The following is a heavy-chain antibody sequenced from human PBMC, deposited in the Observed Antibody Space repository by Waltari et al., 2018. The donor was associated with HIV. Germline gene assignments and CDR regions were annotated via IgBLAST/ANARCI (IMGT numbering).Heavy chain of an antibody. J-gene: IGHJ4*02. V-gene: IGHV3-72*01. D-gene: IGHD1-1*01. CDR1: GLAFGDSH. CDR2: IRNKPSSYTT. Sequence: EVQLVESGGGLVQPGGSLRLSCAASGLAFGDSHMDWVRQAPGKGLEWVGHIRNKPSSYTTEYAASVKGRFSISRDDSRNSLYLQMNSLKTEDTAVYYCTTSAIGNIFDNWGQGTLVTVSS. CDR3: TTSAIGNIFDN.